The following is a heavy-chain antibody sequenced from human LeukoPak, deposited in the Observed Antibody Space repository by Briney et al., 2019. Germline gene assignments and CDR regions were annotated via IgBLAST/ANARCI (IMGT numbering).Heavy chain of an antibody. D-gene: IGHD3-10*01. V-gene: IGHV3-49*03. J-gene: IGHJ4*02. Sequence: GGSLRLSCTASGFTFGDYAMSWFRQAPGKGLEWVGFIRSKAYGGTAEYAASVKGRFTISRDDSKSIAYLQMNSLKTEDTAVYYCTRAWGSVWFGGLPIDYWGQGTLVTVSS. CDR3: TRAWGSVWFGGLPIDY. CDR2: IRSKAYGGTA. CDR1: GFTFGDYA.